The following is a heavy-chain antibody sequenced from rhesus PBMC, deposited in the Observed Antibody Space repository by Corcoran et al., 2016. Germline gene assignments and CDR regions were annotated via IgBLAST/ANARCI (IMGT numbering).Heavy chain of an antibody. CDR1: GCSISSGYYY. CDR2: IFSNSDSP. J-gene: IGHJ4*01. V-gene: IGHV4S12*01. Sequence: QVQLQESVTGMVKPSDTLSLTRAVPGCSISSGYYYVTWIRQSPGKGLECIGGIFSNSDSPTYSPSLTIRLIISKDSSENQFSLRLNSVTAADTAVYFCARNLGYWGQGVLVTVSS. CDR3: ARNLGY.